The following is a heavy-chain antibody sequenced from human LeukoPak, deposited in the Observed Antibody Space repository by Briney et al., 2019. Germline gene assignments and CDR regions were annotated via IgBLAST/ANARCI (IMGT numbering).Heavy chain of an antibody. CDR2: MDGSGGYT. CDR3: ARALGSEWLTPEY. D-gene: IGHD6-19*01. CDR1: GFTFSSYA. J-gene: IGHJ4*02. V-gene: IGHV3-23*01. Sequence: GGSLRLSCAASGFTFSSYAMSWVRQSPGKGLEWVSAMDGSGGYTYYAGSVKGRFTIARDNSKNTLYMQMSSLRAEDTALYYCARALGSEWLTPEYWGQGTPVTVSS.